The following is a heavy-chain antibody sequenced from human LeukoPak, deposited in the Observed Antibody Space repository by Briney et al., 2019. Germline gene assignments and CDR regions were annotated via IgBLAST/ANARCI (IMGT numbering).Heavy chain of an antibody. V-gene: IGHV3-7*01. D-gene: IGHD3-22*01. CDR1: GFTFSNYW. J-gene: IGHJ1*01. CDR3: ADLYYDSSGYYDPRFAEYFQH. CDR2: IKDDGGET. Sequence: GGSLRLSCAASGFTFSNYWMNWVRQAPGKGLEWVASIKDDGGETYHVDSVKGRFTISRDNAKNSLYLQMNSLRAEDTAVYYCADLYYDSSGYYDPRFAEYFQHWGQGTLVTVSS.